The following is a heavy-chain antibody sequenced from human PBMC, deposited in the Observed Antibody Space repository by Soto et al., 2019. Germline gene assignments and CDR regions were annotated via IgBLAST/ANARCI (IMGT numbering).Heavy chain of an antibody. V-gene: IGHV4-39*01. CDR2: IYYSGST. Sequence: SETLSLTCTVSGGSISSSSYYWGWIRQPPGKGLEWIGSIYYSGSTYYNPSLKSRVTISVDTSKNQFSLKLSSVTAADTAVYYCARADYHVNIVATIPPRWFDPWGQGTLVTVSS. J-gene: IGHJ5*02. CDR1: GGSISSSSYY. D-gene: IGHD5-12*01. CDR3: ARADYHVNIVATIPPRWFDP.